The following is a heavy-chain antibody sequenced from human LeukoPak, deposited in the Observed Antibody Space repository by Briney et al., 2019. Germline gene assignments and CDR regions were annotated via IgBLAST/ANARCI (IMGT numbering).Heavy chain of an antibody. V-gene: IGHV4-31*03. CDR2: IYYTGST. CDR3: ASNRNYGSSGYYNWFDP. J-gene: IGHJ5*02. D-gene: IGHD3-22*01. CDR1: GGSISNGGYY. Sequence: SQTLSLTCTVSGGSISNGGYYWSWIRQHPGKGLEWIGYIYYTGSTYYNPSLKSRLTISVDTSKNQFSLKLSSVTAADTAVYYCASNRNYGSSGYYNWFDPWGQGTLVAVSS.